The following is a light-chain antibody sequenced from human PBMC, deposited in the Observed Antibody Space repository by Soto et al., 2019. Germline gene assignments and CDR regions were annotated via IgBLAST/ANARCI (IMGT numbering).Light chain of an antibody. CDR1: QSISSR. Sequence: DIQMTQSPATLSASVGDRVTITCRASQSISSRLAWYQKKPGKAPKLLIYDALNLESGVPSRFSGSGSGTDFTLTISRLEHEDFAVYYCQQYGSSHPVTFGQGTKVDIK. CDR3: QQYGSSHPVT. J-gene: IGKJ1*01. V-gene: IGKV1-5*01. CDR2: DAL.